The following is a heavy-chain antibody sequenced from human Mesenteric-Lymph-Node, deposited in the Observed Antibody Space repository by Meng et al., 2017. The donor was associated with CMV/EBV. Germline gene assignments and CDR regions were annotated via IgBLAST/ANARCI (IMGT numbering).Heavy chain of an antibody. D-gene: IGHD3-9*01. Sequence: GESLKISCRTSGFTFTSYSMNWVRQAPGKGLEWLSHISSSGGTIYYADSAKGRFTISRDNAKNSLYLQMNSLRAEDTAVYFCAKSPSLYFFDYWGQGTLVTVSS. V-gene: IGHV3-48*04. CDR1: GFTFTSYS. CDR3: AKSPSLYFFDY. J-gene: IGHJ4*02. CDR2: ISSSGGTI.